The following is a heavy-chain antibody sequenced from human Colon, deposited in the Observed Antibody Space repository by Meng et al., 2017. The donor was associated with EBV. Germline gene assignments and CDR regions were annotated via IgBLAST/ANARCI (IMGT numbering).Heavy chain of an antibody. V-gene: IGHV4-61*01. CDR3: ARHSGYNQGY. CDR1: GGSVSSSRYH. Sequence: VQLQESAPGLVKPSETLSLTCTVSGGSVSSSRYHWSWIRQPPGKGLEWIGYIHYSGNSNYNPSLKSRVIILVDSSNNQFSLKMRSVTAADTAVYYCARHSGYNQGYWGQGTLVTVSS. CDR2: IHYSGNS. D-gene: IGHD6-25*01. J-gene: IGHJ4*02.